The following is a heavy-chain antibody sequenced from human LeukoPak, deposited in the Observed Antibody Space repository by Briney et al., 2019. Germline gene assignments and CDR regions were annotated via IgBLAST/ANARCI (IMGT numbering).Heavy chain of an antibody. CDR2: ISSSSSTI. V-gene: IGHV3-48*01. CDR3: ARDRGSYSPDYFDY. Sequence: GGSLRLSCAASGFTFSSYSMYWVRQAPGKGLEWVSYISSSSSTIYYADSVKGRFTISRDNAKNSLYLQMNSLRAEDTAVYYCARDRGSYSPDYFDYWGQGTLVTVSS. J-gene: IGHJ4*02. D-gene: IGHD1-26*01. CDR1: GFTFSSYS.